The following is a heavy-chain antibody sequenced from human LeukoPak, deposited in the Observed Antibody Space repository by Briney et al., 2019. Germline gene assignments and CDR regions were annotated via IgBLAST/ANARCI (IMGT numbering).Heavy chain of an antibody. J-gene: IGHJ6*03. CDR1: GGSFSRYC. CDR2: IDHSGST. D-gene: IGHD3-3*01. Sequence: SETLSLTCTVSGGSFSRYCWTRIRQTPGRGLEWIGYIDHSGSTNYSPSLQSRVTISIDTSKNQFSLKLNSVTAADTAVYYCAREYFSANYFFYYMDVWGTGTTVTVSS. CDR3: AREYFSANYFFYYMDV. V-gene: IGHV4-59*01.